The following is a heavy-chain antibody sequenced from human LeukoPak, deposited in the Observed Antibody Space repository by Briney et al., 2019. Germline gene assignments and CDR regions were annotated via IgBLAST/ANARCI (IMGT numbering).Heavy chain of an antibody. Sequence: PGRSLRLSCAASRFTFSSYAMHWVRQAPGKGLEWVAVISYDGSNKYYADSVKGRFTISRDNSKNTLYLQMNSLRAEDTAVYYCARSPFDFWSGYSYYYYGMDVWGQGTTVTVSS. CDR1: RFTFSSYA. CDR3: ARSPFDFWSGYSYYYYGMDV. V-gene: IGHV3-30*04. J-gene: IGHJ6*02. CDR2: ISYDGSNK. D-gene: IGHD3-3*01.